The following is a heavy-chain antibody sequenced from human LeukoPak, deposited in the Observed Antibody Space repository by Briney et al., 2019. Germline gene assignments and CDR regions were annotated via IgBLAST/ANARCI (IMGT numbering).Heavy chain of an antibody. D-gene: IGHD1-26*01. CDR2: ISGSGGST. CDR3: AKDGVGATVGYFDY. CDR1: GFTFSSYS. Sequence: GGSLRLSCAASGFTFSSYSMSWVRQAPGKGLEWDSCISGSGGSTYYADSVKGRFTISRDNSKKTMYLQMNSLRAEDTAVYYCAKDGVGATVGYFDYGGQGTLVTVS. J-gene: IGHJ4*02. V-gene: IGHV3-23*01.